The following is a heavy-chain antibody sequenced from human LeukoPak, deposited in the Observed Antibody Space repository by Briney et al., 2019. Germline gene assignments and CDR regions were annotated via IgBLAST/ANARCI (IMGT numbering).Heavy chain of an antibody. CDR3: ATRYSGSYLSALDI. D-gene: IGHD1-26*01. J-gene: IGHJ3*02. CDR2: ISAYNGNT. Sequence: ASVKVSCKASGYTFTSYGISWVRQAPGQGLEWMGWISAYNGNTNYAQKLQGRVTMTTDTSTSTAYMELRSLRSDDTAVYYCATRYSGSYLSALDIWGQGTMVTVSS. CDR1: GYTFTSYG. V-gene: IGHV1-18*01.